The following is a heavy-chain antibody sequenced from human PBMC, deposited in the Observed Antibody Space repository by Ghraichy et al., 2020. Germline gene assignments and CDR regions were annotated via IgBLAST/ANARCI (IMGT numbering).Heavy chain of an antibody. CDR2: IHYSGST. J-gene: IGHJ6*02. V-gene: IGHV4-39*02. CDR1: GGSISSSTYY. Sequence: SETLSLTCTVSGGSISSSTYYWGWIRHPPGKGLEWIGSIHYSGSTYYNPSLKSRVTISVDTSKNQFSLKLSSVTAADTAVYYCAREETVNYYYYGMDVWGQWTTVTVSS. D-gene: IGHD4-17*01. CDR3: AREETVNYYYYGMDV.